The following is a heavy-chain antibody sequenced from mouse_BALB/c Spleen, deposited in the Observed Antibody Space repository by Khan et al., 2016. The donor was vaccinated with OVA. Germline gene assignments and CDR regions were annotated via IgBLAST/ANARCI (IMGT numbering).Heavy chain of an antibody. J-gene: IGHJ2*01. Sequence: VQLQESGPVLVKPGASVKMSCKASGYTFTDYIINWVRQRTGQGLAWIGQIYPGSGSTYSNEKFKGKATLTADKSSNTAYMQLRSLTSEDSAVYFCARSGYGSLAYWGQGTTLTVSS. CDR3: ARSGYGSLAY. D-gene: IGHD1-1*01. V-gene: IGHV1-77*01. CDR1: GYTFTDYI. CDR2: IYPGSGST.